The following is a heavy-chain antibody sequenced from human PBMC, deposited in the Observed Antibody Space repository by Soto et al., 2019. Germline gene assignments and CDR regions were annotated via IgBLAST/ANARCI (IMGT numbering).Heavy chain of an antibody. D-gene: IGHD2-8*01. CDR1: GGSISSGGYY. J-gene: IGHJ4*02. Sequence: SETLSLTCTVSGGSISSGGYYWSWIRRHPGKGLEWIGYIYYSGSTYYNPSLKSRVTISVDTSKNQFSLKLSSVTAADTTVYYCARDSGYCTNGVCFATPLDYWGQGTLVTVSS. CDR2: IYYSGST. CDR3: ARDSGYCTNGVCFATPLDY. V-gene: IGHV4-31*03.